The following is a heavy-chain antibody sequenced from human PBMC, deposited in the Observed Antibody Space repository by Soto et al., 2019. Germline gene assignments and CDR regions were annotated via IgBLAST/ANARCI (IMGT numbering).Heavy chain of an antibody. CDR3: AGGGRVSEGSGSYQGHV. Sequence: QVQLVQSGAEVKKPGSSVKVSCKSSGGTFSNYGFSWVRQAPGQGLECMGVIVPIFGAEHPQKFQGRVTTTAVEATIPVFMELRGLRSVDTAVYYCAGGGRVSEGSGSYQGHVWGHGPTVTVSS. V-gene: IGHV1-69*12. D-gene: IGHD2-2*01. CDR2: IVPIFGA. CDR1: GGTFSNYG. J-gene: IGHJ6*02.